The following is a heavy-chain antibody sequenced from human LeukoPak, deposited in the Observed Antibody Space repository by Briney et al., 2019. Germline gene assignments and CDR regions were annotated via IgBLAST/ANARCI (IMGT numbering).Heavy chain of an antibody. CDR1: GYTFTSYD. J-gene: IGHJ4*02. D-gene: IGHD1/OR15-1a*01. CDR3: ATNYFDY. CDR2: MHPNSGNT. V-gene: IGHV1-8*01. Sequence: GASVKVSCKASGYTFTSYDINWVRQATGQGLEWMGWMHPNSGNTGYAQNFQGRVTMTEDTSTDTAYMELSSLRSEDTAVYYCATNYFDYWGQGTLVTVSS.